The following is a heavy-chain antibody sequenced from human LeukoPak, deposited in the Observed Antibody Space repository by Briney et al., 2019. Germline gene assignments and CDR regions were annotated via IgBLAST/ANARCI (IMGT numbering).Heavy chain of an antibody. CDR1: GYTFTDYY. CDR3: ARSYGDYGNYYYYMDD. J-gene: IGHJ6*03. CDR2: FNPNSGGT. Sequence: ASVKVSCKASGYTFTDYYMHWVRQAPGQGLEWMGRFNPNSGGTNSAQKFQGRVTMTRDTSISTAYMELRSLRSDDTAVYYCARSYGDYGNYYYYMDDWGKGTTVTVSS. V-gene: IGHV1-2*06. D-gene: IGHD4-17*01.